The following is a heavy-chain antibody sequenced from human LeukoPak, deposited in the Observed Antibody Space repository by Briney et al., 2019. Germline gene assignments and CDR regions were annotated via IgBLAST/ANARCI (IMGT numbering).Heavy chain of an antibody. Sequence: LPGGSLRLSCTASGFTLGDYAMSWVRQAPGEGLEWVSYISSSGSTIYYADSVKGRFTSSRDNAKHSLYLQMNSLTAEDTAVYYCAELGITMIGGVWGKGTTVTISS. CDR1: GFTLGDYA. CDR2: ISSSGSTI. CDR3: AELGITMIGGV. D-gene: IGHD3-10*02. V-gene: IGHV3-48*03. J-gene: IGHJ6*04.